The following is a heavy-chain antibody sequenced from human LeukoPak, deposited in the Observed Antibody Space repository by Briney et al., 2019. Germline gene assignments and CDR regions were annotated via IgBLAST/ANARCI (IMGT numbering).Heavy chain of an antibody. CDR1: GYSVSGND. D-gene: IGHD5-24*01. V-gene: IGHV3-53*01. CDR3: ASLLQGWWYFEF. J-gene: IGHJ2*01. Sequence: GGSLRLSCAASGYSVSGNDMSWVRQVPGGELEWLSIIYSGGSKFYAASVKGRFTISRDISENTLHLEMNSLRAEDTAVYYCASLLQGWWYFEFWGRGTLVTASS. CDR2: IYSGGSK.